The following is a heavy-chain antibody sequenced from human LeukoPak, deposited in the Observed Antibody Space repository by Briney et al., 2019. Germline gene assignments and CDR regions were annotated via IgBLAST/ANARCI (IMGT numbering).Heavy chain of an antibody. CDR2: IFYSGST. V-gene: IGHV4-39*07. D-gene: IGHD6-19*01. J-gene: IGHJ4*02. CDR1: GGSISTSSYY. Sequence: PSETLSLTCTVSGGSISTSSYYWGWVRQPPGKGLEWIGNIFYSGSTYYSPSLKSRATISLDTSRNQFSLKLSSVTAADTAVYYCARRIAVAGYYFDYWGQGTLVTVSS. CDR3: ARRIAVAGYYFDY.